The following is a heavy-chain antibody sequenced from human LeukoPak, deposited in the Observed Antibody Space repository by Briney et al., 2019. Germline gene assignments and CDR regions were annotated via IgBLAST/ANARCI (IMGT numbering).Heavy chain of an antibody. CDR3: AREMTTVTYDGSDV. J-gene: IGHJ3*01. Sequence: GGSLRLSCAASGFTFSSYGMHWVRQVTGKGLEWVSAIGKVGDTYYSGSVKGRFTISRENAKNSLYLQMNNLRAGDTAVYYCAREMTTVTYDGSDVWGQGTMVTVSS. CDR1: GFTFSSYG. CDR2: IGKVGDT. D-gene: IGHD4-17*01. V-gene: IGHV3-13*04.